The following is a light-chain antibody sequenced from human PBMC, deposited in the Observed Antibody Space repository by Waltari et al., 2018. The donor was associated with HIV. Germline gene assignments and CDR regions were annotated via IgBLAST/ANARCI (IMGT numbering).Light chain of an antibody. J-gene: IGLJ3*02. CDR2: QDN. CDR1: KLGNKY. CDR3: QAWDSGNVV. Sequence: SFELTQPPSVSVSPGQTASITCSGDKLGNKYACWYQHQAGQSPVLVIYQDNKRPSGIPRRFSGSNSGNTATLTIGGTQAMDEADYYCQAWDSGNVVFGGGTKLTVL. V-gene: IGLV3-1*01.